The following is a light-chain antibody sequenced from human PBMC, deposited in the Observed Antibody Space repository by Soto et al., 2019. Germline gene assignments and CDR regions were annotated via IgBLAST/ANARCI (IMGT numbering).Light chain of an antibody. CDR3: QQSDSVPLT. CDR2: GAS. Sequence: DIQMTQSPSSLSASVGDRITITCRSSQSIRSYLAWYQQKPGKAPKILINGASSLQSGFPSRFSGSGYGTDFSLTISNLQPEDFATYFCQQSDSVPLTFGGGTKVEIK. V-gene: IGKV1-39*01. CDR1: QSIRSY. J-gene: IGKJ4*01.